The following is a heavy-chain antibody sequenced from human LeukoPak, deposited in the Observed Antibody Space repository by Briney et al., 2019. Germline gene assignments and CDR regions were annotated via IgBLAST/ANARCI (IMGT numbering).Heavy chain of an antibody. J-gene: IGHJ4*02. V-gene: IGHV1-69*04. D-gene: IGHD6-19*01. Sequence: SVKVSCKASGGTFSSYAISWVRQAPGQGLEWMGRIIPILNITNYAQKFQGRVTMTEDTSTDTAYMELSSLRSEDTAVYYCATDFWRAVAGTAWGQGTLVTVSS. CDR1: GGTFSSYA. CDR3: ATDFWRAVAGTA. CDR2: IIPILNIT.